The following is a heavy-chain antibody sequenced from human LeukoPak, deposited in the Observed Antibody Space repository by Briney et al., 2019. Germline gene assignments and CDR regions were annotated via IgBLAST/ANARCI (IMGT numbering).Heavy chain of an antibody. V-gene: IGHV1-58*01. Sequence: SVKVSCKASGFTFTSSAVQWVRQARGQRLEWIGWIVVGSGNTNYAQKFQERVTITRDMSTSTAYMELSSLRSEDTAVYYCAADLGYVDYAYYYGMDVWGKGTTVTVSS. CDR2: IVVGSGNT. CDR3: AADLGYVDYAYYYGMDV. D-gene: IGHD4-17*01. J-gene: IGHJ6*04. CDR1: GFTFTSSA.